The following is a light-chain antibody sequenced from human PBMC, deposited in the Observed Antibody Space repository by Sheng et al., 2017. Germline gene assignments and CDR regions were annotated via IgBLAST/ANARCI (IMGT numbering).Light chain of an antibody. V-gene: IGKV2-28*01. Sequence: DIVMTQSPLSLPVTPGEPASISCRSSQSLLFSNGYNYLDWYLQKPGQSPQLLIYLGSNRASGVPDRFSGSGSGTDFTLKISRVESEDVGVYFCMQSLQVQPYSFGLGTKLEIK. CDR3: MQSLQVQPYS. J-gene: IGKJ2*03. CDR1: QSLLFSNGYNY. CDR2: LGS.